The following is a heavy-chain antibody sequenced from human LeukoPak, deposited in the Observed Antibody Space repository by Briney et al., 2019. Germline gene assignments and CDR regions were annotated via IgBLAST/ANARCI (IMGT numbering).Heavy chain of an antibody. CDR3: AKDISSSGWYGHYFDY. J-gene: IGHJ4*02. CDR2: IWYDGSNK. CDR1: GFTFSSYG. Sequence: GRSLRLSRAASGFTFSSYGMHWVRQAPGKGLEWGAVIWYDGSNKYYADSVKGRFTISRDNSKNTLYLQMNSLRAEDTAVYYCAKDISSSGWYGHYFDYWGQGTLVTVSS. V-gene: IGHV3-33*06. D-gene: IGHD6-19*01.